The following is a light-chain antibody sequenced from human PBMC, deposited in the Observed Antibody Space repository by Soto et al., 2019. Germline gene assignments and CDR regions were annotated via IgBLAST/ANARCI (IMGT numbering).Light chain of an antibody. Sequence: DIQMPQSPSSLSASVGDRVSMTCRASQPISIHLNWYQQKPGRAPKMLIYASSRLRSAVPSRFSADGSGTDFPLARSSLQPEDFTTYCCLQSSSPAPFPLDHGTKVDLK. CDR2: ASS. J-gene: IGKJ3*01. CDR3: LQSSSPAPFP. CDR1: QPISIH. V-gene: IGKV1-39*01.